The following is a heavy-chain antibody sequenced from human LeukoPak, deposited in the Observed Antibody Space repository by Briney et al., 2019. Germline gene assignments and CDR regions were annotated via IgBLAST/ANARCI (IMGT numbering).Heavy chain of an antibody. J-gene: IGHJ4*02. CDR1: GGAVNSGGFY. V-gene: IGHV4-31*11. Sequence: SETLSLTCAVSGGAVNSGGFYWSWIRQHPGKDLEWIGSIYYGGTYYYNPSLKSRVIMSVDTSQNQFSLNLTSVTAADTAVYYCARGGSGYPVDYWGQGALVTVSS. D-gene: IGHD3-22*01. CDR3: ARGGSGYPVDY. CDR2: IYYGGTY.